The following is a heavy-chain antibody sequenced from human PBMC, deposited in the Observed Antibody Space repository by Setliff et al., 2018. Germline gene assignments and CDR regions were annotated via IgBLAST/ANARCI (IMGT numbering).Heavy chain of an antibody. V-gene: IGHV1-18*01. D-gene: IGHD3-10*01. CDR1: GYTFSNYG. CDR2: VTVYNGNT. J-gene: IGHJ4*02. CDR3: ARVESMVRGKNILRHFDY. Sequence: GASVKVSCKASGYTFSNYGVTWVRQAPGQGLEWMGWVTVYNGNTKYAQNLQGRLTLTTDISTSTAYMELGSLTTDDTAVYYCARVESMVRGKNILRHFDYRGQGIQVTVSS.